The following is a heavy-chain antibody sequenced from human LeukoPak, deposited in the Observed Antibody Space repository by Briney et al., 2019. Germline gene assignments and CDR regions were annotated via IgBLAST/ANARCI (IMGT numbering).Heavy chain of an antibody. J-gene: IGHJ4*02. Sequence: SETLSLTCTVSSASLTSGHNYWGWIRQAPGTGLEWIGSIFYSGTTYYNPSLKSRVTMSIDTSKNQFSLNLIPVTAADTAVYFCTREENYGDYPRTVILDYWGQGVLVTVSS. CDR3: TREENYGDYPRTVILDY. CDR2: IFYSGTT. CDR1: SASLTSGHNY. V-gene: IGHV4-39*07. D-gene: IGHD4-17*01.